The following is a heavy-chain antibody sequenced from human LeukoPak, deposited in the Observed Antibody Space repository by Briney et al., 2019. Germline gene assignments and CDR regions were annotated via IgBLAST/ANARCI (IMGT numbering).Heavy chain of an antibody. CDR2: INPSAGST. Sequence: GAAVKVSCKASGYPFTSYYMHWVRQAPGQGLEWMGMINPSAGSTNYAQKFQGRVTMTRDTSTSTVYMELSGLRSEDTAMFYCARGYRWKLPDDLWGRGTLGNVSS. CDR3: ARGYRWKLPDDL. V-gene: IGHV1-46*01. J-gene: IGHJ2*01. CDR1: GYPFTSYY. D-gene: IGHD1-14*01.